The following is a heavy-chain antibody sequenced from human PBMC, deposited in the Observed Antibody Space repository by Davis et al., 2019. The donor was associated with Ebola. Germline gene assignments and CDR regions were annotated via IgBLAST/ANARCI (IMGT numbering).Heavy chain of an antibody. J-gene: IGHJ4*02. D-gene: IGHD3-10*01. CDR2: IDWDDDK. Sequence: SGPTLVKPPQTLTLTCTFSGFSLSARGMCVSWIRQPPGRALEWLARIDWDDDKYYSTSLKTRLTISKDTSKNQVVLTMTNVDPVDTGTYYCARTYYGSIVSPPDWGQGTLVTVSS. CDR1: GFSLSARGMC. V-gene: IGHV2-70*11. CDR3: ARTYYGSIVSPPD.